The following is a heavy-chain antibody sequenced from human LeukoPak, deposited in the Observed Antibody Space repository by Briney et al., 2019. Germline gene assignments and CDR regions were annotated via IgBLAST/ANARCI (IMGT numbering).Heavy chain of an antibody. CDR3: AKLYLWFGELSPLFDY. V-gene: IGHV3-30*18. J-gene: IGHJ4*02. CDR2: ISYDGSNK. CDR1: GFTFSSYG. Sequence: PGRSLRLSCAASGFTFSSYGMHWVRQAPGKGLEWVAVISYDGSNKYYADSVKGRFTISRDNSKNTLYLQMNSLRAEDTAVYYCAKLYLWFGELSPLFDYWGQGTLVTVAS. D-gene: IGHD3-10*01.